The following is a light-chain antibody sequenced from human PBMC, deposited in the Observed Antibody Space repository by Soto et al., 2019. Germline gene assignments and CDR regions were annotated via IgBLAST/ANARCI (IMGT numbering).Light chain of an antibody. CDR2: EDS. CDR3: SSHAGSINLV. CDR1: SSDVGAYNY. J-gene: IGLJ2*01. V-gene: IGLV2-8*01. Sequence: QSALTQPPSASGSPGQSVTISCTGTSSDVGAYNYVSWYQQHPGKVPSLMIYEDSKRPSGVPDRFSGTKSGNTASLTGSGLQAEDEADYYCSSHAGSINLVFGGGTKLTVL.